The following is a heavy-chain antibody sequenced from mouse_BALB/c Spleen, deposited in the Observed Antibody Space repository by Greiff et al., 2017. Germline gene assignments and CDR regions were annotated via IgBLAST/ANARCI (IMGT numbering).Heavy chain of an antibody. CDR3: ARSDWDGYFDV. CDR2: ISSGSSTI. CDR1: GFTFSSFG. Sequence: EVKLMESGGGLVQPGGSRKLSCAASGFTFSSFGMHWVRQAPEKGLEWVAYISSGSSTIYYADTVTGRFTISRDNPKNTLFLQMTSLRSEDTTMYYCARSDWDGYFDVWGAGTTVTVSS. J-gene: IGHJ1*01. V-gene: IGHV5-17*02. D-gene: IGHD4-1*01.